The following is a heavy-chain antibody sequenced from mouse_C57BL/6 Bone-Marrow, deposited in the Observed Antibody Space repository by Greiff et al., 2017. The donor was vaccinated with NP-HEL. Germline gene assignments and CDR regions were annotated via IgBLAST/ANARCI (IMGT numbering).Heavy chain of an antibody. CDR1: GYTFTSYW. D-gene: IGHD1-1*01. Sequence: QVQLQQPGAELVKPGASVKMSCKASGYTFTSYWITWVKQRPGQGLEWIGDIYPGSGSTNYNEKFKSKATLTVDTSSSTAYMQRSSLTSEDAAVYSCARCGAVVAPYWGQGTTLTVSS. J-gene: IGHJ2*01. CDR3: ARCGAVVAPY. CDR2: IYPGSGST. V-gene: IGHV1-55*01.